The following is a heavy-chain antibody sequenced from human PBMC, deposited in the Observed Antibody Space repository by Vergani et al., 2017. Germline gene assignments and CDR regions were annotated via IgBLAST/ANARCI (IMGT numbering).Heavy chain of an antibody. CDR3: ARTEIWFGELLPFDY. CDR1: GYSISSGYY. D-gene: IGHD3-10*01. CDR2: IYHSGST. J-gene: IGHJ4*02. V-gene: IGHV4-38-2*02. Sequence: QVQLQESGPGLVKPSETLSLTCTVSGYSISSGYYWGWIRQPPGKGLEWIGSIYHSGSTYYNPSLKSRVTISVYTSKNQFSLKLSSVTAADTAVYYCARTEIWFGELLPFDYWGQGTLVTVSS.